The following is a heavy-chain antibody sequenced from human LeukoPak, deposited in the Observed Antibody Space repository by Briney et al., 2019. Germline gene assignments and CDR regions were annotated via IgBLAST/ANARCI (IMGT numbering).Heavy chain of an antibody. CDR1: GFTFSSYS. CDR3: ARDYVDNYDFWSGYYSSGGYYYGMDV. V-gene: IGHV3-21*01. Sequence: GGSLRLSCAASGFTFSSYSMNWVRRAPGKGLEWVSSISSSSSYIYYADSVKGRFTISRDNAKNSLYLQMNSLRAEDTAVYYCARDYVDNYDFWSGYYSSGGYYYGMDVWGQGTTVTVSS. CDR2: ISSSSSYI. D-gene: IGHD3-3*01. J-gene: IGHJ6*02.